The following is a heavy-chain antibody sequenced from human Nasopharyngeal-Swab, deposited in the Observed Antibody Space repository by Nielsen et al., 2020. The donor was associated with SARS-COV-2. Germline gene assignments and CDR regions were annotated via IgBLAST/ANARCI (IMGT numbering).Heavy chain of an antibody. J-gene: IGHJ4*02. CDR1: GFTFSSYG. V-gene: IGHV3-23*01. D-gene: IGHD3-9*01. CDR2: NSGSGDKT. Sequence: GGSLRLSWLASGFTFSSYGMNWVRQAPGKGLDWVSTNSGSGDKTYYADSVKGRFTISRDKSKNTLYLQMNSLRAEDTAEYYCARSWHSHDWYYFDYWGQGTLVTVSS. CDR3: ARSWHSHDWYYFDY.